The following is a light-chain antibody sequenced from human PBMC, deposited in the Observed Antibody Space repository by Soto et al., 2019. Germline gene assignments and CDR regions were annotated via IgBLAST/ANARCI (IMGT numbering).Light chain of an antibody. CDR2: LEGSGSY. CDR3: ETWDTNVVV. CDR1: SGQSTYI. V-gene: IGLV4-60*02. J-gene: IGLJ2*01. Sequence: QPVLTQSSSASASLGSSVKLTCTLSSGQSTYIIAWHQHQPGKAPRYLMKLEGSGSYNKGSGIPDRFSGSSSGADRYLTISNLQFEYEADYYCETWDTNVVVFGGGTKLTVL.